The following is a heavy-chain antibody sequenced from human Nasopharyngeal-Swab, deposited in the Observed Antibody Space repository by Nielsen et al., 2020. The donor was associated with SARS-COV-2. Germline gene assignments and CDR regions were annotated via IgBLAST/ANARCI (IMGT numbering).Heavy chain of an antibody. J-gene: IGHJ4*02. CDR3: ARLYDSSTKLDY. V-gene: IGHV4-34*01. D-gene: IGHD3-22*01. CDR2: INHSGST. Sequence: WIRKPPGKGLEWIGEINHSGSTYYNPSLKSRVTISVDASKNQFSLKLSSVTAADTAVYYCARLYDSSTKLDYWGQGTLVTVSS.